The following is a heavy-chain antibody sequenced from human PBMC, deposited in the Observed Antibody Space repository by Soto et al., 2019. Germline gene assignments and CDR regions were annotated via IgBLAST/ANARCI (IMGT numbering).Heavy chain of an antibody. CDR1: GFSLTKSPVG. J-gene: IGHJ4*02. CDR2: IYWDGDK. Sequence: QITLKESGPTFVEPTEALALTCSFSGFSLTKSPVGVGWFRQPPGKALEWLAVIYWDGDKRYNPSLKTRITMTKDTSRNQVALTMTDMEPKDTATYFCAHRLGGSSWNDGFFDFWGQGFPVTVS. V-gene: IGHV2-5*02. CDR3: AHRLGGSSWNDGFFDF. D-gene: IGHD1-1*01.